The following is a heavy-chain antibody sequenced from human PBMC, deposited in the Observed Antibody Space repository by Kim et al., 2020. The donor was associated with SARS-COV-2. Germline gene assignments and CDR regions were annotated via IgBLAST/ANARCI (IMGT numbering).Heavy chain of an antibody. D-gene: IGHD6-25*01. V-gene: IGHV3-23*01. CDR2: ISNTGGST. Sequence: GGSLRLSCAASGFTLRSYAMSWVRQAPGKGLEWVSTISNTGGSTYYADSVEGRFTISRDNSKNTLYLQMDTLRAEDTAVYYCAKGDRGGYSSASGWYFD. CDR1: GFTLRSYA. J-gene: IGHJ4*01. CDR3: AKGDRGGYSSASGWYFD.